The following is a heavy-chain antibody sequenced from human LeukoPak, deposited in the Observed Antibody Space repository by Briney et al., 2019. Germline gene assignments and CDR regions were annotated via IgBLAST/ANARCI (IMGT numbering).Heavy chain of an antibody. CDR1: GYSFTSYW. CDR3: ARHKAPGYSSGWYDY. J-gene: IGHJ4*02. V-gene: IGHV5-51*01. D-gene: IGHD6-19*01. Sequence: GESLKISCKGSGYSFTSYWIGWVRQMPGKGLEWMGIIYPGDSDTRYSPSFQGQVTISADKSISTAYLQWGSLKASDTAMYYCARHKAPGYSSGWYDYWGQGTLVTVSS. CDR2: IYPGDSDT.